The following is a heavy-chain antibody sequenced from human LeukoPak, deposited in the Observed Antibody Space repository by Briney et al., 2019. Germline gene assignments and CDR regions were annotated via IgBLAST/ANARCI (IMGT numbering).Heavy chain of an antibody. Sequence: SETLSLTCAVYGGSFSGYYWSWIRQPPGKGLEWIGEINHSGSTNYNPSLKSRVTISVDTSKNQFSLKLSSVTAADTAVYYRAREDNLYNWFDPWGQGTLVTVSS. J-gene: IGHJ5*02. D-gene: IGHD1-14*01. V-gene: IGHV4-34*01. CDR1: GGSFSGYY. CDR3: AREDNLYNWFDP. CDR2: INHSGST.